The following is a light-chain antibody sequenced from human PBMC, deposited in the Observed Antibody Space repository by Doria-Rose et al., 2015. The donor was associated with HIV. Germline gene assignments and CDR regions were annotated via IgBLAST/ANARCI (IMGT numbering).Light chain of an antibody. Sequence: TQSPGTLSLSPGERATFSCRASQSVSANYLAWYQQRPGQSPRLLIYGASSRATDIPDRFSGSGSGTDFTLTTSRLEPEDFAVYYCHQYASSRTFGQGTKVEIK. CDR3: HQYASSRT. CDR2: GAS. J-gene: IGKJ1*01. V-gene: IGKV3-20*01. CDR1: QSVSANY.